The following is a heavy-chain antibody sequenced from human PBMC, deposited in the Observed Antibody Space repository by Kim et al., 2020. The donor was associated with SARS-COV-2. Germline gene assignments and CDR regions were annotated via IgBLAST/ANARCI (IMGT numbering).Heavy chain of an antibody. CDR1: GYTFTSYG. V-gene: IGHV1-18*01. J-gene: IGHJ6*02. CDR2: ISAYNGNT. CDR3: ARGSDSSGWYLFYYGMDV. Sequence: ASVKVSCKASGYTFTSYGISWVRQAPGQGLEWMGWISAYNGNTNYAQKLQGRVTMTTDTSTSTAYMELRSLRSDDTAVYYCARGSDSSGWYLFYYGMDVWGQGTTVTVSS. D-gene: IGHD6-19*01.